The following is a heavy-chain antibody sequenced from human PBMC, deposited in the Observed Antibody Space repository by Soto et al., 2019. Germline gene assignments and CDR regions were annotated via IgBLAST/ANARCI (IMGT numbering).Heavy chain of an antibody. J-gene: IGHJ4*03. V-gene: IGHV3-20*01. CDR1: GFTFDDYG. CDR3: ARYCAIFARGIGGEDAVVI. CDR2: ISCSGGTR. D-gene: IGHD3-3*01. Sequence: EVQLVESGGGLVRPGGSLRLSCVASGFTFDDYGMNWVRQAPGKRLEWVSGISCSGGTRRRADSVTGRFTVSRDNAKNSPYITMNLLRDGHTALYNSARYCAIFARGIGGEDAVVIWGRGTLVTVSS.